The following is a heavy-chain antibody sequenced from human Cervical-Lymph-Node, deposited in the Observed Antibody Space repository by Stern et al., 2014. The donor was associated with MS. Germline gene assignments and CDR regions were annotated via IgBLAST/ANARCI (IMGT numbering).Heavy chain of an antibody. D-gene: IGHD5-24*01. Sequence: QVQLQESGPGLVKPSQTLSLTCSVSGGSMRSGTYFWSWMRQPAGKELEWIGHIYTTGNTNYNPPLNIRLSISMDKPKRLFSLKLISVTAADTAVYYCARALARWLENDYYSYYGMDAWGPGTTVTVSS. CDR3: ARALARWLENDYYSYYGMDA. CDR1: GGSMRSGTYF. V-gene: IGHV4-61*02. J-gene: IGHJ6*02. CDR2: IYTTGNT.